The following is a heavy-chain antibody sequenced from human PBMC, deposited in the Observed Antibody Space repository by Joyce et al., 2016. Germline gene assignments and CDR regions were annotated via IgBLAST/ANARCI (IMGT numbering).Heavy chain of an antibody. D-gene: IGHD7-27*01. CDR3: GRGRQVGN. CDR1: GFISSNHW. Sequence: EMHLEESGGGLVQPGGSLRLSCAASGFISSNHWMTWVRQAPGKGLEWVANIKQDGSEKNYVDSVKGRFTISRDNAKNSLFLQMNSLRVEDTALYYCGRGRQVGNWGQGTLVTVSS. J-gene: IGHJ4*02. V-gene: IGHV3-7*03. CDR2: IKQDGSEK.